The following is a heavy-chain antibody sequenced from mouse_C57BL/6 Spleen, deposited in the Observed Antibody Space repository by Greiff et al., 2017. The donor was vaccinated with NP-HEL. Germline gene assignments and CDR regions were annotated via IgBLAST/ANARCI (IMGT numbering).Heavy chain of an antibody. D-gene: IGHD2-4*01. CDR2: IDPSDSYT. CDR1: GYTFTSYW. J-gene: IGHJ4*01. V-gene: IGHV1-59*01. Sequence: VQLQQPGAELVRPGTSVKLSCKASGYTFTSYWMHWVKQRPGQGLEWIGVIDPSDSYTNYNQKFKGKATLTVDTSSSTAYMQLSSRTSEDSAVYYCARPYYDYDGYYAMDYWGQGTSVTVSS. CDR3: ARPYYDYDGYYAMDY.